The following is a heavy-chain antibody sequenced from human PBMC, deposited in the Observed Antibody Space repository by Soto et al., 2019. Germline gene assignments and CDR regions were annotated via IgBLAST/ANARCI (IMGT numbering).Heavy chain of an antibody. J-gene: IGHJ4*02. D-gene: IGHD3-22*01. CDR2: ISGSGGST. CDR3: AKEGFEYYDSSGYAPFDY. CDR1: GFTFSSYA. Sequence: EVQLLESGGGLVQPGGSLRLSCAASGFTFSSYAMSWVRQAPGKVLEWVSAISGSGGSTYYADSVKCRFTISRDNSKNTLYLQSKSLRAEDTAVYYCAKEGFEYYDSSGYAPFDYRGQGTLVTVSS. V-gene: IGHV3-23*01.